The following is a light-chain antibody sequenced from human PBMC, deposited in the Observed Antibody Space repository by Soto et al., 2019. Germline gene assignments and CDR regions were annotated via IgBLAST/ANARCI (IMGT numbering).Light chain of an antibody. V-gene: IGKV3D-20*02. CDR2: GGS. Sequence: EIVLTQSPGTLSLSPGERATLSCRASQSLTNSRLAWYQQKPGQAPKVLIYGGSNRATGIPDRFSGSGSGTDFTLTISRLEPEDFAVYYCQQRSNWPLTTFGPGTKVDIK. CDR1: QSLTNSR. CDR3: QQRSNWPLTT. J-gene: IGKJ3*01.